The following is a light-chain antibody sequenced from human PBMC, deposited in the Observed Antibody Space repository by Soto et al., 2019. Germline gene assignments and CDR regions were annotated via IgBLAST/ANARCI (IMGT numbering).Light chain of an antibody. CDR2: GAS. CDR1: QSVSSSY. J-gene: IGKJ1*01. CDR3: QQYHNWPWT. V-gene: IGKV3-15*01. Sequence: EIVLTQSPGTLYLSPGERATLSCRASQSVSSSYLAWYQHKPGQAPRLLIYGASTRATGIPARFSGSGSGTEFSLTICRLQSEDFAVYYCQQYHNWPWTFGQGTKVDIK.